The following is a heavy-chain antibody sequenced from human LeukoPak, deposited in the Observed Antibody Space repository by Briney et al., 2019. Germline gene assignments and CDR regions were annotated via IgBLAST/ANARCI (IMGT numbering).Heavy chain of an antibody. V-gene: IGHV4-39*07. J-gene: IGHJ3*02. D-gene: IGHD2-2*01. Sequence: PSETLSLTCTVSGASISSSSYCWGWIRQPPGKGLEWIGSIYYSGSTYYSPSLKSRVTISVDTSKNQFSLKLSSVTAADTAVYYCAREVALCAGTSCYVDAFDIWGQGTMVTVSS. CDR1: GASISSSSYC. CDR2: IYYSGST. CDR3: AREVALCAGTSCYVDAFDI.